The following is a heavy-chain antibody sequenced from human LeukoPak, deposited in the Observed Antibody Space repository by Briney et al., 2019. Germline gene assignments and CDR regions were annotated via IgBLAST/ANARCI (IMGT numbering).Heavy chain of an antibody. CDR2: ISSSSSYI. CDR1: GFTFSSYS. J-gene: IGHJ4*02. V-gene: IGHV3-21*01. Sequence: GGSLRLSCAASGFTFSSYSMNWVRQAPGKGLEWVSSISSSSSYIYYADSVKGRFTISRDNAKNSLYLQMNSLRAEDTAVYYCARGASGGSYYFDYWGQGTLVTVSS. D-gene: IGHD1-26*01. CDR3: ARGASGGSYYFDY.